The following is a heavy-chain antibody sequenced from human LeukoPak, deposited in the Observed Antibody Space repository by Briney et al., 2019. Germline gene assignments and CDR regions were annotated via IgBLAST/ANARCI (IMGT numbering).Heavy chain of an antibody. Sequence: GASVTVSCTASGYTFTGYYMHWVRQAPGQGLEWMGWINPNSGGTNYAQKFQGWVTMTRDTSISTAYMELSRLRSDDTAVYYCARDSHYYDSSGQFDYWGQGTLVTVSS. CDR3: ARDSHYYDSSGQFDY. D-gene: IGHD3-22*01. V-gene: IGHV1-2*04. CDR2: INPNSGGT. J-gene: IGHJ4*02. CDR1: GYTFTGYY.